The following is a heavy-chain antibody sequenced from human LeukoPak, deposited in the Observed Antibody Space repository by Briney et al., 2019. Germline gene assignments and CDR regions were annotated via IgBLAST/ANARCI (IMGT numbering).Heavy chain of an antibody. V-gene: IGHV3-74*01. J-gene: IGHJ5*02. CDR3: ARGGKLEPTAVAS. CDR1: GFTFSSYW. D-gene: IGHD2-21*02. CDR2: IKSDGSNT. Sequence: GGSLRLSCAASGFTFSSYWMHWVRQAPGKGLVWVSRIKSDGSNTNYADSVKGRLTISRDNAKNMLYLQINSLSVEDTAIYYCARGGKLEPTAVASWGQGSLVVVSS.